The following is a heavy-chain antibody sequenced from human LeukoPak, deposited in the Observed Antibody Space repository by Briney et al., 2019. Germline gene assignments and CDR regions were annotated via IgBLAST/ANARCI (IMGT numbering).Heavy chain of an antibody. Sequence: PSETLSLTCAVYGGSFSGYYWSWIRQPPGKGLEWIGEIIHSGSTNYNPSLKSRVTISVDTSKNQFSLKLSSVTAADTAVYYCARATEGYYYYYYYMDVWGKGTTVTVSS. J-gene: IGHJ6*03. V-gene: IGHV4-34*12. CDR1: GGSFSGYY. CDR3: ARATEGYYYYYYYMDV. CDR2: IIHSGST. D-gene: IGHD1-14*01.